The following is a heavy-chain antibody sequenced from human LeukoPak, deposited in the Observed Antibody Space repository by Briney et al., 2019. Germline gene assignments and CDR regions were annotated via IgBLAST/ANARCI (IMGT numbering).Heavy chain of an antibody. Sequence: PGGSLRLSCAASGFTFGTYGLHWVRQPPGTGLERVAFIRSDGSYRFYAGSVKGRFTISRDNSKNTLFLQMNSLRVEDTAGYSCAGGETARRGALDNWGQGTLVTVSS. CDR2: IRSDGSYR. D-gene: IGHD6-6*01. CDR3: AGGETARRGALDN. CDR1: GFTFGTYG. V-gene: IGHV3-30*02. J-gene: IGHJ4*02.